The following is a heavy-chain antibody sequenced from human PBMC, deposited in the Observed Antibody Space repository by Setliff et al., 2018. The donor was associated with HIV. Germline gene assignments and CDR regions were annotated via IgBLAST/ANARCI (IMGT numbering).Heavy chain of an antibody. Sequence: ASVKVSCKTSGYTLKSYDINWVRQAPGQRPEWMARINAGNGNREYSPKFQGRVTITADTSASTMYMELSSLRSEDTAVYYCARVGNNRLQFFDHWGQGTLVTSPQ. CDR3: ARVGNNRLQFFDH. J-gene: IGHJ4*02. D-gene: IGHD5-12*01. CDR2: INAGNGNR. CDR1: GYTLKSYD. V-gene: IGHV1-3*01.